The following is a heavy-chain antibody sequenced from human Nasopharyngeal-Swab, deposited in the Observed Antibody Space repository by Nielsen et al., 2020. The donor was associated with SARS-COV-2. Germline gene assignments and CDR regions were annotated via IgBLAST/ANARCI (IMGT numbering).Heavy chain of an antibody. CDR3: ARDPCSGGSCFDP. CDR2: IYSGGTA. V-gene: IGHV3-53*01. D-gene: IGHD2-15*01. Sequence: GESLKISCAASGFTVSSHYINWVRQAPGKGLEWVSVIYSGGTAYYADSVKGRFTMSGDISKNSVYLQMNSLSGDDTGVYYCARDPCSGGSCFDPWGQGTQVTVSS. J-gene: IGHJ5*02. CDR1: GFTVSSHY.